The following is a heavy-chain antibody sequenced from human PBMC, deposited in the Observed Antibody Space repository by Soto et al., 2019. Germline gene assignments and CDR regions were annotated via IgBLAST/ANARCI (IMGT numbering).Heavy chain of an antibody. Sequence: QVQLVQSGAEVRKPGSSVKVSCKASGGTFSRYPISWVRQAPGQGLEWMGGIIPMFDTANHAQKFQGRVNITADESTSTAYMELSSLRSEDTAMYFCARARAVAGLYHGMDVWGQGTTVIVSS. CDR2: IIPMFDTA. D-gene: IGHD6-19*01. CDR1: GGTFSRYP. CDR3: ARARAVAGLYHGMDV. J-gene: IGHJ6*02. V-gene: IGHV1-69*01.